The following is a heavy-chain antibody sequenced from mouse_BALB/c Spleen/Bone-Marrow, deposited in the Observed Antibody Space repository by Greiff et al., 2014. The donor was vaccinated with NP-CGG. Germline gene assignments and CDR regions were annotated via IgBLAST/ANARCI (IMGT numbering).Heavy chain of an antibody. CDR2: INSGGSYT. J-gene: IGHJ3*01. D-gene: IGHD2-3*01. CDR1: GFTFSSYG. V-gene: IGHV5-6*01. CDR3: ARRWLYDGSAWFAY. Sequence: VQLKESGGDLVKPGGSLKFSCAASGFTFSSYGMSWVRQTPDKRLEWVATINSGGSYTYYSDSVKGRFTISRDNAKNTLYLQMSSLRSEDAAMYFCARRWLYDGSAWFAYWGQGTLVTVSA.